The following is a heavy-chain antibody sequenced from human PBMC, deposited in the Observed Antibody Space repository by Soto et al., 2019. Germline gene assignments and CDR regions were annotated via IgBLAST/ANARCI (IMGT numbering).Heavy chain of an antibody. J-gene: IGHJ5*02. D-gene: IGHD4-4*01. CDR3: ARSAGQTTPKGAWFDP. CDR2: IIPIFGTA. Sequence: QVQLVQSGAEVKKPGSSVKVSCKASGGTFSSYAISWVRQAPGQGLEWMGGIIPIFGTANYAQKFQGRVTITXADLTXXAYMELGSLVSGGTAVYYCARSAGQTTPKGAWFDPWGRGTLVTVSS. CDR1: GGTFSSYA. V-gene: IGHV1-69*05.